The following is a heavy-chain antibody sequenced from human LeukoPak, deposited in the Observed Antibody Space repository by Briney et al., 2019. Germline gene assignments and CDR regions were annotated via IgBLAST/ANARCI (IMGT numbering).Heavy chain of an antibody. CDR3: AKSLDYGGNRARLDF. CDR2: IKQDGSEK. Sequence: PGGSLRLSCAASGFTFSSYWMSWVRQAPGKGLEWVANIKQDGSEKYYVDSVKGRFTVSRDNSKNTLYLQMNSLRVDDTAVYYCAKSLDYGGNRARLDFWGQGTLVTVSS. J-gene: IGHJ4*02. CDR1: GFTFSSYW. D-gene: IGHD4-23*01. V-gene: IGHV3-7*03.